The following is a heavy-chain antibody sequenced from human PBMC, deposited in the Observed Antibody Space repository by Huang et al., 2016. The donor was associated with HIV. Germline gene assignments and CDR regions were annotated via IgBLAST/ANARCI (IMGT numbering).Heavy chain of an antibody. CDR3: ARHREGPVAYYSGWGSHLNYMDV. CDR2: IYYKGST. CDR1: GGSIRSSDYH. V-gene: IGHV4-39*01. J-gene: IGHJ6*03. Sequence: QLLLQESGPGLVKPSEALALTCAVSGGSIRSSDYHWGWIRQPPGKGLEWIGCIYYKGSTHYSPSLKSRVTIAVDTSKNLLFLNLTSMTAADTAVYYCARHREGPVAYYSGWGSHLNYMDVWGRGRTVVVSS. D-gene: IGHD3-10*01.